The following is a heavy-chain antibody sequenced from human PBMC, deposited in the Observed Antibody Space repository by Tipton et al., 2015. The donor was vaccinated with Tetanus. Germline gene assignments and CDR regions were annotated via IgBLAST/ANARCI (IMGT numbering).Heavy chain of an antibody. J-gene: IGHJ6*02. CDR2: IDPNSGGT. D-gene: IGHD3-22*01. CDR3: ARDRGDYPYYGMDV. CDR1: GYTFTGYY. V-gene: IGHV1-2*02. Sequence: QLVQSGAEVKKPGASVKVSCKASGYTFTGYYIYWVRQAPGQGLEWMGWIDPNSGGTVYAQKFQGRVTMTRDTSISTAYMELRSLRSDDTAVYYCARDRGDYPYYGMDVWGPGTTVTVS.